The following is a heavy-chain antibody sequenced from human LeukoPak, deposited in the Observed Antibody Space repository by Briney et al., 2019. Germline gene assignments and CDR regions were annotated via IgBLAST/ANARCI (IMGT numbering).Heavy chain of an antibody. J-gene: IGHJ4*02. Sequence: PGGSLRLSCAASGFTFSSYSMNWVRQAPGKGLEWVSSISSSSSYIYYADSVKGRFTISRDNAKNSLYLQMNSLRAEDTAVHYCARGEDYGDYGTHFDYWGQGTLVTVSS. CDR3: ARGEDYGDYGTHFDY. CDR2: ISSSSSYI. D-gene: IGHD4-17*01. CDR1: GFTFSSYS. V-gene: IGHV3-21*01.